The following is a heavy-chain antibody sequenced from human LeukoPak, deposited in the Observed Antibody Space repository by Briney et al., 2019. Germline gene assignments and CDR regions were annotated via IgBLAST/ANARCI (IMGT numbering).Heavy chain of an antibody. D-gene: IGHD1-26*01. J-gene: IGHJ4*02. CDR1: GFTVSSNY. CDR3: ARSRYTGSHFDY. CDR2: INSDGSSL. Sequence: GGSLRLSCAASGFTVSSNYMSWVRQAPGKRLVWISRINSDGSSLSYADSVKGRFTISRDNAKNTVYLQMNSLRAEDTAVYYCARSRYTGSHFDYWGQGTLVTVSS. V-gene: IGHV3-74*01.